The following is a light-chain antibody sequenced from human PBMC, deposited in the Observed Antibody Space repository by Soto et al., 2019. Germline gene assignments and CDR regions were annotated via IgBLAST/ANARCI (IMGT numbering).Light chain of an antibody. CDR1: QTISSW. CDR2: KAS. J-gene: IGKJ5*01. Sequence: DIHMTQPPSTLSLSLGDRVTITFLASQTISSWLAWYQQKPGKAPKLLIYKASTLKSGVPSRFSGSVSGTEFTLTISSLQPDDFATYYCQQYKSYSPITFGQGTRLEI. V-gene: IGKV1-5*03. CDR3: QQYKSYSPIT.